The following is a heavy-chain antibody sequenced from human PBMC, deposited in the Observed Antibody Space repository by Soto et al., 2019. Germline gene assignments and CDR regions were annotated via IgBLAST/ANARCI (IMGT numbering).Heavy chain of an antibody. D-gene: IGHD3-10*01. Sequence: GGSLRLSCAASGFTFSSYWMHWVRQAPGKGLVWVSRINSDGSSTSYADSVKGRFTISRDNAKNTLYLQMNSLRAEDTAVYYCASENYYGSGSSGMDVWGQGTTVTVSS. CDR1: GFTFSSYW. V-gene: IGHV3-74*01. CDR3: ASENYYGSGSSGMDV. CDR2: INSDGSST. J-gene: IGHJ6*02.